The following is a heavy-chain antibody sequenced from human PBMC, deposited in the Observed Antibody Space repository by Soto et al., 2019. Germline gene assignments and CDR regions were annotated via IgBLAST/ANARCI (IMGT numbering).Heavy chain of an antibody. J-gene: IGHJ6*02. Sequence: SETLSLTCTVSGGSISSGDYYWSWIRQPPGKGLEWIGYIYYSGSTYYNPSLKSRVTISVDTSKNQFSLKLSSVTAADTAVYYCARDHPSDYSNYYYYYGMDVWGQGTTVTVSS. D-gene: IGHD4-4*01. V-gene: IGHV4-30-4*01. CDR3: ARDHPSDYSNYYYYYGMDV. CDR1: GGSISSGDYY. CDR2: IYYSGST.